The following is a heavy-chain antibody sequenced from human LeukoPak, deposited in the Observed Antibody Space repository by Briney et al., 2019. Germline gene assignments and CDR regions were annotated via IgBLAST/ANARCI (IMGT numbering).Heavy chain of an antibody. V-gene: IGHV1-2*02. CDR1: GYTFTSYG. J-gene: IGHJ4*02. D-gene: IGHD6-13*01. Sequence: ASVKVSCKASGYTFTSYGISWVRQAPGQGLEWMGWINPNSGGTNYAQKFQGRVTMTRDTSISTAYMELSRLRSDDTAVYYCARGREPYSSNQFDHWGQGTLVTVSS. CDR2: INPNSGGT. CDR3: ARGREPYSSNQFDH.